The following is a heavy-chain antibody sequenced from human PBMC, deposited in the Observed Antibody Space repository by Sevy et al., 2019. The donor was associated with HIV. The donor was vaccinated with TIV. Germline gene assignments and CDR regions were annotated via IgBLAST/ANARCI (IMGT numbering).Heavy chain of an antibody. D-gene: IGHD5-18*01. V-gene: IGHV3-7*01. CDR1: GFTFSSYW. Sequence: GGSLRLSCAASGFTFSSYWMSWVRQAPGKGLEWAATMKQDGSEKYEVDSVKGRFTISRDNAKHSRYLQMNSLRAEDTAVYYCVREGLGGFSYSLDCWGQGTLVTVSS. CDR3: VREGLGGFSYSLDC. J-gene: IGHJ4*02. CDR2: MKQDGSEK.